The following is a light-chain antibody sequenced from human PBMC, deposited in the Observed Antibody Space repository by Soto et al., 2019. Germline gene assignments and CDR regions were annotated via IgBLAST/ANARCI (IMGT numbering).Light chain of an antibody. CDR1: QSVSSSY. J-gene: IGKJ1*01. CDR2: GAS. V-gene: IGKV3-20*01. CDR3: QHYGSSQT. Sequence: EIVLTQSPGTLSLSPGERATLSCRASQSVSSSYLAWYQQKPGQAPRLLIYGASSRATGIPDRFSGGGSGTDFNLSISRLEPEDIAVYYCQHYGSSQTFGQGTKVEI.